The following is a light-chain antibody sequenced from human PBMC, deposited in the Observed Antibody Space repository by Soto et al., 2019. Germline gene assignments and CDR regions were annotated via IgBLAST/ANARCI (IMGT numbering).Light chain of an antibody. CDR3: SSYTSTRTLV. Sequence: QSVLTQPASVSGSPGQAITISCTGTSSDVGGYNYVSWYQQQPREDPKLMIYDVTNRPAGVSNRFSGSTSGNTASLTISGRQSEDEADYYCSSYTSTRTLVFGGGTKITVL. CDR2: DVT. V-gene: IGLV2-14*01. CDR1: SSDVGGYNY. J-gene: IGLJ3*02.